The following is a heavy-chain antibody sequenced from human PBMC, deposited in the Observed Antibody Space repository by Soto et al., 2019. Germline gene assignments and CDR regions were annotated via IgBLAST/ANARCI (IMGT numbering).Heavy chain of an antibody. CDR2: ITWNGANT. Sequence: QTGGSLRLSCAASGFRFDEYNIHWVRQAPGKGLEWVSLITWNGANTYYADSVKGRFTISRDGTTKSVSLQMTSLKREDTGLYYCARETLSYGSALDVWGQGTTVTVSS. CDR3: ARETLSYGSALDV. V-gene: IGHV3-43*01. D-gene: IGHD3-16*01. CDR1: GFRFDEYN. J-gene: IGHJ6*02.